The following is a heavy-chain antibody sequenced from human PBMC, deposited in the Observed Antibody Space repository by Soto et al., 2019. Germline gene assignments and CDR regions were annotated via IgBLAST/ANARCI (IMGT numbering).Heavy chain of an antibody. D-gene: IGHD6-19*01. V-gene: IGHV4-39*01. J-gene: IGHJ4*02. CDR1: GDPISSSGFY. CDR3: ARREQWLAGYFDY. Sequence: SETLSLTCTVSGDPISSSGFYWGWIRQPPGKGLEWIGSIYYGGSTYYNPSHKSRVTISIGTSQNQFSLKLRSVTAADTAVYYCARREQWLAGYFDYWGQGTLVTVSS. CDR2: IYYGGST.